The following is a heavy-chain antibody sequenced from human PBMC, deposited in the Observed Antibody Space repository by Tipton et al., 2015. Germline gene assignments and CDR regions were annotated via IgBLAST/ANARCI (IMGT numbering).Heavy chain of an antibody. V-gene: IGHV3-30*18. CDR1: DFIVSNAW. J-gene: IGHJ4*02. D-gene: IGHD3-16*01. CDR3: AKNGGITHGPFDY. CDR2: FSFDGSYK. Sequence: SLRLSCAASDFIVSNAWMNWVRQAPGKGLEWVAIFSFDGSYKYYADSVKGRFTISRDNSKNTLYLQMNSLRAEDTAVYYCAKNGGITHGPFDYWGQGTRVTVSS.